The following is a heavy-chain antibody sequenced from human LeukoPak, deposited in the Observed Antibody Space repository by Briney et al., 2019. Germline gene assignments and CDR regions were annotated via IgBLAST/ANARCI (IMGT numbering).Heavy chain of an antibody. D-gene: IGHD3-9*01. CDR2: VYHSGTT. V-gene: IGHV4-59*01. Sequence: PSETLSLTCTVSGGSIRNYYWSWIRQPPGKGLEWIGYVYHSGTTNYNPSLKSRVTISVNPSQDQFSLKLNSLTAADTAVYYCAREQILRYFDRGGRFDLWGRGTLVTVSS. CDR3: AREQILRYFDRGGRFDL. J-gene: IGHJ2*01. CDR1: GGSIRNYY.